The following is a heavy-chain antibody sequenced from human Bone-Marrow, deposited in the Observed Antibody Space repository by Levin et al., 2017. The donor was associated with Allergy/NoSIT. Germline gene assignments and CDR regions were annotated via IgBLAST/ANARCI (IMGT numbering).Heavy chain of an antibody. CDR2: ISSSSSYI. CDR3: ARDQTTVTTNGAFDI. D-gene: IGHD4-17*01. V-gene: IGHV3-21*01. CDR1: GFTFSSYS. Sequence: GESLKISCAASGFTFSSYSMNWVRQAPGKGLEWVSSISSSSSYIYYADSVKGRFTISRDNAKNSLYLQMNSLRAEDTAVYYCARDQTTVTTNGAFDIWGQGTMVTVSS. J-gene: IGHJ3*02.